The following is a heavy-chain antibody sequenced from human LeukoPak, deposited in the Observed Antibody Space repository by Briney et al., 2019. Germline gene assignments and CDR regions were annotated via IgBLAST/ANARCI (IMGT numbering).Heavy chain of an antibody. CDR1: GFTFRSYE. V-gene: IGHV3-48*03. CDR3: ASETRGHYYDSSGPDH. J-gene: IGHJ5*02. Sequence: GGALRLSCAASGFTFRSYEMNWVRPAPGRGREWVACIGSSDSPTHYAASVKGPLTSTRDNAKNSLYLQLNSLRVEDMGVYYCASETRGHYYDSSGPDHWGQGTLVTVSS. D-gene: IGHD3-22*01. CDR2: IGSSDSPT.